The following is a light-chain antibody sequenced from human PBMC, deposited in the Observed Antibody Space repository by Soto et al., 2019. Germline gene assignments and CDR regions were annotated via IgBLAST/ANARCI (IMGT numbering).Light chain of an antibody. CDR1: PSVSSN. CDR2: GAS. Sequence: EIVMTQSPVTLSVSPGERATLSCRASPSVSSNLAWYQQKPGQPPRLLIYGASTRATGIPARFSGSGSGTEFTLTISSLQSEDFAVYYCQQYNYWWTFGQGTKVDI. V-gene: IGKV3-15*01. J-gene: IGKJ1*01. CDR3: QQYNYWWT.